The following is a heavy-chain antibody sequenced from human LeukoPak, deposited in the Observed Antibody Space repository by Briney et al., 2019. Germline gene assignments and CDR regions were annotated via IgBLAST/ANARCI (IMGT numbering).Heavy chain of an antibody. V-gene: IGHV4-61*02. CDR3: ARGSALAVAGAVDY. Sequence: SETLSLTCTVTGGSISSGSYYWSWIRQPAGMGLEWIGRIYTSGSTNYNPSLKSRVTISVDTSKNQFSLKLSSVTAADTAVYYCARGSALAVAGAVDYWGQGTLVTVSS. D-gene: IGHD6-19*01. CDR1: GGSISSGSYY. CDR2: IYTSGST. J-gene: IGHJ4*02.